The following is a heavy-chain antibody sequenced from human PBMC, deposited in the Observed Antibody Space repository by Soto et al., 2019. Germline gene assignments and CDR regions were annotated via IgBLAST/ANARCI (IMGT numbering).Heavy chain of an antibody. CDR1: GYTFNSYG. V-gene: IGHV1-18*01. CDR2: ISAYDGDT. CDR3: ARSSGTSYIWFDP. D-gene: IGHD1-26*01. Sequence: QVQLVQSGAEVKKPGASVKVSRKASGYTFNSYGISWLRQAPGQGLEWMGWISAYDGDTKYAQKFQGRVTMTTDTSTSTANMEVRSLRSDDTAVYYCARSSGTSYIWFDPWGQGTLVTVSS. J-gene: IGHJ5*02.